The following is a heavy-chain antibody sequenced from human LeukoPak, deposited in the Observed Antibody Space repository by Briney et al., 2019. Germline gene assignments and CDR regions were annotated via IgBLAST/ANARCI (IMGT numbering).Heavy chain of an antibody. CDR3: ARMFRGVSKNEFEGADY. J-gene: IGHJ4*02. D-gene: IGHD3-10*01. CDR2: IYHSGST. CDR1: GGSISRSSYY. Sequence: SETLSLTCTVSGGSISRSSYYWGWIRQSPGKGLEWIGSIYHSGSTYYNPSLKSRVTTSVDTSKNQFSLKLSSVTASDTAVIYCARMFRGVSKNEFEGADYWGQGTLVTASS. V-gene: IGHV4-39*01.